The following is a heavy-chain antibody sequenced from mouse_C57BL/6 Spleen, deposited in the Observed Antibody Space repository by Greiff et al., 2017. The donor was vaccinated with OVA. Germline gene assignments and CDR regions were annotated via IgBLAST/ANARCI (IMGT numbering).Heavy chain of an antibody. V-gene: IGHV5-17*01. CDR3: ARYYGSSYVRYFDV. J-gene: IGHJ1*03. Sequence: EVKLVESGGGLVKPGGSLKLSCAASGFTFSDYGMHWVRQAPEKGLEWVAYISSGSSTIYYADTVKGRFTISRDNAKNTLFLQMTSLRSEDTAMYYCARYYGSSYVRYFDVWGTGTTVTVSS. CDR1: GFTFSDYG. CDR2: ISSGSSTI. D-gene: IGHD1-1*01.